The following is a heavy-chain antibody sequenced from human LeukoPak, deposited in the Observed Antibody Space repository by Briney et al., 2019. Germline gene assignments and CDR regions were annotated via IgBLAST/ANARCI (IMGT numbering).Heavy chain of an antibody. V-gene: IGHV1-69*13. CDR2: IIPIFGTA. CDR3: ERAGRGDVKSDDFDI. J-gene: IGHJ3*02. CDR1: VGTFSSYA. Sequence: ASVKVSCKASVGTFSSYAISWLRQPPGQGLEWMGGIIPIFGTANYAQKFQGRVTITADESTSTAYMELSSLRSEDTAVYYCERAGRGDVKSDDFDIWGQRIMVTVCS. D-gene: IGHD2-21*02.